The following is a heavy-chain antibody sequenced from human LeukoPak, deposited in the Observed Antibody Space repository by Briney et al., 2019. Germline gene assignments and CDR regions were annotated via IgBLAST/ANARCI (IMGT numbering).Heavy chain of an antibody. CDR3: AREDSYSSGWYGDAFDI. Sequence: NPSETLSHTCTVSGGSISSGDYYWSWIRQPPGKGLEWIGYIYYSGSTYYNPSLKSRVTISVDTSKNQFSLKLSSVTAADTAVYYCAREDSYSSGWYGDAFDIWGQGTMVTVSS. CDR1: GGSISSGDYY. CDR2: IYYSGST. J-gene: IGHJ3*02. D-gene: IGHD6-19*01. V-gene: IGHV4-30-4*08.